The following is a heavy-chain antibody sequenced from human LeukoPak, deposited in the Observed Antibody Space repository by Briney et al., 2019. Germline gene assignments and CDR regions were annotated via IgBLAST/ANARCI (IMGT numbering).Heavy chain of an antibody. V-gene: IGHV3-9*01. Sequence: PGGSLRLSCAASGFTFDDYAMHWVRQAPGKGLEWVSGISWNSGSIGYADSVKGRFTISRDNAKNSLYLQMNSLRAEDTALYYCAKVMTAEYYDSSGPIDYWGQGTLVTVSS. D-gene: IGHD3-22*01. CDR2: ISWNSGSI. J-gene: IGHJ4*02. CDR1: GFTFDDYA. CDR3: AKVMTAEYYDSSGPIDY.